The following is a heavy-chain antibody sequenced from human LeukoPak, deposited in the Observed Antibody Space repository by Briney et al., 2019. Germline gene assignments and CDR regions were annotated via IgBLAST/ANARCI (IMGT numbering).Heavy chain of an antibody. CDR1: GGSISPYY. Sequence: PSETLSLTCTVSGGSISPYYWSWIRQPPGKGLEWIGYIHYSGSTNYNPSLKSRVSMSVDTSKNQFSLKLSSVTAADTAVYYCVRQYYYDRSGPSFDIWGQGTMVTVSS. D-gene: IGHD3-22*01. J-gene: IGHJ3*02. V-gene: IGHV4-59*08. CDR3: VRQYYYDRSGPSFDI. CDR2: IHYSGST.